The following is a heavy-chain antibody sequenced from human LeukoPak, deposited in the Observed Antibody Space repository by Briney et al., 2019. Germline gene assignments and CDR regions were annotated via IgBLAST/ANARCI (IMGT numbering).Heavy chain of an antibody. V-gene: IGHV4-38-2*02. D-gene: IGHD6-13*01. CDR1: GYSISSGYY. J-gene: IGHJ4*02. CDR2: IYHSGST. Sequence: ASETLSLTCTVSGYSISSGYYWGWIRQPPGKGLEWMGSIYHSGSTYYNPSLKSPVTISVDMSKNQFSLKLSSVTAADTAVYYCARVVGRSVPIAAAGQIDYWGQGTLVTVSS. CDR3: ARVVGRSVPIAAAGQIDY.